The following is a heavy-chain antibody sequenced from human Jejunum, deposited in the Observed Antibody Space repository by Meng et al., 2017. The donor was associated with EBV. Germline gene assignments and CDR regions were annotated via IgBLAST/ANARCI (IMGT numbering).Heavy chain of an antibody. D-gene: IGHD5-24*01. J-gene: IGHJ5*02. CDR1: RDTFTRYY. CDR3: AGGMTIRQNWFDP. V-gene: IGHV1-46*01. Sequence: VQLVKSGDEVKKPGASVKVSCKVSRDTFTRYYMHWVRQAPGQGLEWMGIINPTGDSTTYAEKFQGRLTMTRDTSTTTAYMELSSLRSEDTAVYYCAGGMTIRQNWFDPWGQGTLVTVSS. CDR2: INPTGDST.